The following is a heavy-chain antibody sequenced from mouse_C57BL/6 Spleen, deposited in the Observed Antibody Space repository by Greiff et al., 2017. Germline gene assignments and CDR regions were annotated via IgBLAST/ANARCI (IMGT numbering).Heavy chain of an antibody. V-gene: IGHV1-74*01. CDR2: IHPAGSGT. J-gene: IGHJ3*01. Sequence: VQLQQPGAELVKPGASVKVSCKASGYTFTRYWMHWVKQRPGQGLEWIGRIHPAGSGTNYNQKVKGRATLTVDKASSTAYMQLSSLTSEDSAVYYCAILIFYCYELAYWGQGTLVTVSA. CDR3: AILIFYCYELAY. CDR1: GYTFTRYW. D-gene: IGHD2-2*01.